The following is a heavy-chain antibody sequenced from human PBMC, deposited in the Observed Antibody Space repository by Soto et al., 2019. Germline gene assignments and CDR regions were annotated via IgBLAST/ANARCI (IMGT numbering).Heavy chain of an antibody. CDR3: TRDLTHDCGC. Sequence: EVHLVESGGALVQPGGSLRLSCAASGFTFSDYWMTWVRQTPGKGLEGVANMNPDGSEQYYLDSVKGRFTISRDNDKNSLSLQMNNLRVEDTAVYYCTRDLTHDCGCWGPGTQVIVSS. CDR1: GFTFSDYW. V-gene: IGHV3-7*04. D-gene: IGHD2-21*01. J-gene: IGHJ4*02. CDR2: MNPDGSEQ.